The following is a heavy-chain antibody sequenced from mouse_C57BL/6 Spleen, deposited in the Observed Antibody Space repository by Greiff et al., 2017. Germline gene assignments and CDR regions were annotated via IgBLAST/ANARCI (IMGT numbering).Heavy chain of an antibody. Sequence: QVQLQQPGAELVKPGASVKMSCKASGYTFTSYWITWVKQRPGQGLEWIGDIYPGSGSTNYNEKFKSKATLTVDTSSSTAYMQLSSLTSEDSAVYYGARVRRLAPYYYAMDYWGQGTSVTVSS. V-gene: IGHV1-55*01. D-gene: IGHD2-4*01. CDR2: IYPGSGST. CDR3: ARVRRLAPYYYAMDY. J-gene: IGHJ4*01. CDR1: GYTFTSYW.